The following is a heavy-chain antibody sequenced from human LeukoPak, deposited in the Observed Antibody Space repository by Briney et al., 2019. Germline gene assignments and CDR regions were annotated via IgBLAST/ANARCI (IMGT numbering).Heavy chain of an antibody. CDR3: ARADRSYDSSGYPDY. CDR2: IYYTGST. Sequence: SETLSLTCTVSRVSISNAAFYWSWIRQHPGKGLEWLGHIYYTGSTYYNPSLKSRLSISIDTSKNQFSLKLSSVTAADTAVYYCARADRSYDSSGYPDYWGQGTLDTVSS. CDR1: RVSISNAAFY. V-gene: IGHV4-31*03. J-gene: IGHJ4*02. D-gene: IGHD3-22*01.